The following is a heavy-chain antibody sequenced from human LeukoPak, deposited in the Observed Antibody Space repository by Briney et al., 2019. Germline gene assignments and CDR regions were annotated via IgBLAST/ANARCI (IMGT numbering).Heavy chain of an antibody. CDR2: ISWNSGSI. CDR3: AKDISRYYDSSGYPIDY. V-gene: IGHV3-9*01. D-gene: IGHD3-22*01. J-gene: IGHJ4*02. Sequence: GGSLRLSCAASGFTFDDYAMHWVRQAPGKGLEWVSGISWNSGSIGYADSVKGRFTISRDNAKNSLYLQMNSLRAEDTALYYCAKDISRYYDSSGYPIDYWGQGTLVTVSS. CDR1: GFTFDDYA.